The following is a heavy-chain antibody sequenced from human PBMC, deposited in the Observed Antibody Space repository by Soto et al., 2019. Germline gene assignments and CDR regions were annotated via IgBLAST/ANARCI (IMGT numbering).Heavy chain of an antibody. D-gene: IGHD5-12*01. CDR2: ISYDGSNK. J-gene: IGHJ4*02. V-gene: IGHV3-30*18. CDR1: GFTFSSYA. Sequence: GGSLTLSCVASGFTFSSYAIHWVRQAPGKGLEWVAVISYDGSNKFYADSVKGRFTISRDNSKNTLYLHMNSLNTEDTAVYYCAKDVTVDIVNTPGYWGQGTLVTVSS. CDR3: AKDVTVDIVNTPGY.